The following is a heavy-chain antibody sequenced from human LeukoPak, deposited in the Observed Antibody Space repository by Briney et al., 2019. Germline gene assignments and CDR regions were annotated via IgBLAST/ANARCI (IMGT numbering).Heavy chain of an antibody. CDR1: GFTFSGYG. Sequence: PGRSLRLSCAASGFTFSGYGMHWVRQSPGKGLEWVAVIWYDGSNKYYADSVKGRYTISRDNSKNTLYLQMNSLRAEDTALYYCARDNGGSGWLYWGQGTLVTVSS. CDR3: ARDNGGSGWLY. D-gene: IGHD6-19*01. J-gene: IGHJ4*02. V-gene: IGHV3-33*01. CDR2: IWYDGSNK.